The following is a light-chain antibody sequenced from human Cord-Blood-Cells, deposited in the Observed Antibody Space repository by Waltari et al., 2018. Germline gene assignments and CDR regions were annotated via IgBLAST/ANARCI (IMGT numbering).Light chain of an antibody. V-gene: IGLV2-11*01. Sequence: QSALTQPRAVSGSPGQSVTISCPGPSSDVGGDNDVSWYQQHPGKAPKLMIYDVSKRPSGVPDRFSGSKSGNTASLTISGLQAEDEADYYCCSYAGSYTLVFGGGTKLTVL. CDR2: DVS. CDR1: SSDVGGDND. CDR3: CSYAGSYTLV. J-gene: IGLJ2*01.